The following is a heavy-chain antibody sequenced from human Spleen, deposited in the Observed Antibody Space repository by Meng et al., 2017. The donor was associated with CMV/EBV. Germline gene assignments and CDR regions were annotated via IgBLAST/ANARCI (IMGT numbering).Heavy chain of an antibody. V-gene: IGHV1-8*01. J-gene: IGHJ4*02. Sequence: CETSGYSFSDYDINWLRQAAGQGLEWMGWMNPNTFNRGYTDNFQGRLTVTMDTSRRTAYMELTSLTSADTAVYYCALEEAGSSRPFHHWGQGTLVTVSS. CDR3: ALEEAGSSRPFHH. D-gene: IGHD1-1*01. CDR1: GYSFSDYD. CDR2: MNPNTFNR.